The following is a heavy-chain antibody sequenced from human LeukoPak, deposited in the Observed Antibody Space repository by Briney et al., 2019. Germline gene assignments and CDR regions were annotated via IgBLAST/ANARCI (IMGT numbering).Heavy chain of an antibody. D-gene: IGHD3-22*01. CDR2: IFPTFGTA. J-gene: IGHJ4*02. CDR3: ARVYLKRDYYDSSAYFSFDY. V-gene: IGHV1-69*13. CDR1: GGTFSRYA. Sequence: SVKVSCKASGGTFSRYAISWVRQAPGQGLEWMGGIFPTFGTANYAQKFQGRITITADDSTSTAYMELSSLRSEDTAVYYCARVYLKRDYYDSSAYFSFDYWGQGTLVTVSS.